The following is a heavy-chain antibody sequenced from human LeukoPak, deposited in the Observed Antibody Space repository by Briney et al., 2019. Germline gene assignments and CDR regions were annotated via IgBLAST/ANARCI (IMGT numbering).Heavy chain of an antibody. V-gene: IGHV4-59*01. CDR2: VYHTGTT. D-gene: IGHD5-18*01. Sequence: PSETLSLTCTVSGDSISLYYWSWIRQPPGKGLEYIGYVYHTGTTNYNPSLKSRATVSVDMSKNQFALKLSSVTAADTAVYYCARGLDAAMVVYWGQGILVTVSS. J-gene: IGHJ4*02. CDR1: GDSISLYY. CDR3: ARGLDAAMVVY.